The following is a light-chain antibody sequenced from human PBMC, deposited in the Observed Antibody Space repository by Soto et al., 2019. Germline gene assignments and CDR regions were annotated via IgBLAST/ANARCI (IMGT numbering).Light chain of an antibody. CDR1: NSNIGSNT. CDR3: AAWDDSLNGPV. CDR2: SSN. V-gene: IGLV1-44*01. J-gene: IGLJ7*01. Sequence: QLVLTQPPSASGTPGQRVTISCSGSNSNIGSNTVNWYQQLPGTAPKLLIYSSNRRPSGVPERFSGSKSGTSASLAISGLQSEDEADYYCAAWDDSLNGPVFGGGTQLTVL.